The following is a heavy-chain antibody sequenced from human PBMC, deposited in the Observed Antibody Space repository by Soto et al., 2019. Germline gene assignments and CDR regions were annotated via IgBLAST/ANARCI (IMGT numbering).Heavy chain of an antibody. CDR1: GFTFSSYG. CDR2: ISYDGSNK. Sequence: GGSLRLSCAASGFTFSSYGMHWVRQAPGKGLEWVAVISYDGSNKYYADSVKGRFTISRDNSKNTLYLQMNSLRAEDTAVYYCAKDTQDYFDYWGQGTLVTVSS. J-gene: IGHJ4*02. CDR3: AKDTQDYFDY. V-gene: IGHV3-30*18.